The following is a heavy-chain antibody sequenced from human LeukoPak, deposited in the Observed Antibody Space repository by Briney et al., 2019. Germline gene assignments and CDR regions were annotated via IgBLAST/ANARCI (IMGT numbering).Heavy chain of an antibody. V-gene: IGHV3-33*01. CDR2: IWYDGSNK. CDR3: ARGPGDFDASDI. CDR1: GFTFSSYG. J-gene: IGHJ3*02. Sequence: GGSLRLSCAASGFTFSSYGMHWVRQAPGKGLEWVAVIWYDGSNKYYADSVKGRFTISRDNSKNTLYLQMNSLRVEDTAVYYCARGPGDFDASDIWGQGTMVTVSS. D-gene: IGHD1-14*01.